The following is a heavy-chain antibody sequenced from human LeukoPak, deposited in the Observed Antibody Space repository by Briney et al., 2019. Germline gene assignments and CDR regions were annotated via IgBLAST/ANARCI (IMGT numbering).Heavy chain of an antibody. V-gene: IGHV4-4*07. CDR3: ARKALPGNWFDP. CDR1: GDSISTYY. Sequence: SGTLSLTCTVSGDSISTYYWSWIRQPAGKGLGWIGRIFTSGSTNYNPSLKSRVTMSLDTYKNQFSLKLSSVTAADTAVYYCARKALPGNWFDPWGQGALVTVSS. CDR2: IFTSGST. J-gene: IGHJ5*02.